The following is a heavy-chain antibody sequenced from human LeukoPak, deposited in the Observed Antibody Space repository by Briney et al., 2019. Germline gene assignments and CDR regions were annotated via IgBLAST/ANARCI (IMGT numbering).Heavy chain of an antibody. J-gene: IGHJ5*02. D-gene: IGHD2-15*01. CDR1: GGSISSSSYY. CDR3: ARHCSGGSCYDVNNWFDP. CDR2: IYYSGST. Sequence: PLETLSLTCTVSGGSISSSSYYWGWIRQPPEKGLDWIGSIYYSGSTYYNPSLKSRVTISVDTSKNQFSLKLSSVTVADTAVYYCARHCSGGSCYDVNNWFDPWGQGTLVTVSS. V-gene: IGHV4-39*01.